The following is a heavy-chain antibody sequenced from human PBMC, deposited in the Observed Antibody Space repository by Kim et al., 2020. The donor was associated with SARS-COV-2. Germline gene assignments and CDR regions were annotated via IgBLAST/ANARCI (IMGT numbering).Heavy chain of an antibody. CDR2: IYFDGHT. Sequence: SETLSLTCTVSGGSISTSGYYWGWIRQPPGRGLEWIGVIYFDGHTYYNPSLKSRVTISVDTSRNQFSLKVNSVTAADTAVYFCARQRYCIGSTCSLDYWGQGSSVTVS. V-gene: IGHV4-39*01. CDR1: GGSISTSGYY. J-gene: IGHJ4*02. D-gene: IGHD2-15*01. CDR3: ARQRYCIGSTCSLDY.